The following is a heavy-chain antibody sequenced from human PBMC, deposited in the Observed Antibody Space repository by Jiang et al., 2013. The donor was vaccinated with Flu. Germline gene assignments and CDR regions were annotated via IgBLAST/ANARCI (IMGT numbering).Heavy chain of an antibody. CDR2: TNPDGSAT. Sequence: GLVWVSRTNPDGSATMYADSVKGRFTVSRDNAKNTLYLQMSSLRVEDTAIYYCVTAANYNPSLKNRVTISVDTSKNQFSLKLISVTAADTAVYYCARLLLNRWYFDLWGRGTLVTVSS. CDR3: VTAANYNPSLKNRVTISVDTSKNQFSLKLISVTAADTAVYYCARLLLNRWYFDL. V-gene: IGHV3-74*03. J-gene: IGHJ2*01. D-gene: IGHD6-19*01.